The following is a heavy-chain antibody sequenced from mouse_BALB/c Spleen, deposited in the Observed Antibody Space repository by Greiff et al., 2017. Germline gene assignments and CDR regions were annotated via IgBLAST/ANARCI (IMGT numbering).Heavy chain of an antibody. D-gene: IGHD1-1*01. Sequence: VQLKESGAELVKPGASVKLSCTASGFNIKDTYMHWVKQRPEQGLEWIGRIDPANGNTKYDPKFQGKATITADTSSNTAYLQLSSLTSEDTAVYYCARDYGSSYVLFAYWGQGTLVTVSA. CDR2: IDPANGNT. CDR3: ARDYGSSYVLFAY. V-gene: IGHV14-3*02. J-gene: IGHJ3*01. CDR1: GFNIKDTY.